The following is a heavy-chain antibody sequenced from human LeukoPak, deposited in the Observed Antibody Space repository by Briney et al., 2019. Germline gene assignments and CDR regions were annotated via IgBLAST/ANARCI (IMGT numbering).Heavy chain of an antibody. CDR1: GFTFSSNW. CDR2: INSDGSNT. CDR3: ARHSRYYDILTGYYLFDY. D-gene: IGHD3-9*01. V-gene: IGHV3-74*01. J-gene: IGHJ4*02. Sequence: GGSLRLSCAASGFTFSSNWMHWVRQGPGKGLVWVSRINSDGSNTNYADSVKGRFTISRDNAKNTLYLQMNSLRAEDTAVYYCARHSRYYDILTGYYLFDYWGQGTLVTVSS.